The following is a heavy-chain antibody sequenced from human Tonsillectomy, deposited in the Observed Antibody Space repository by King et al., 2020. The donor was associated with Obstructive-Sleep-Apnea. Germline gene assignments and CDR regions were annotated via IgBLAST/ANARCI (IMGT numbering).Heavy chain of an antibody. J-gene: IGHJ4*02. D-gene: IGHD1-26*01. CDR3: ARARGSYGYYFDY. Sequence: VQLVESGGGLVQPGGSLRLSCVVSGFTFSNHWMIWVLQAPGKGLEWVANIKQDGSEKYYLDSVKVRLTISRDNAKNSLYLQMNSLGAEDTAAYYCARARGSYGYYFDYWGQGTLVTVSS. CDR1: GFTFSNHW. V-gene: IGHV3-7*01. CDR2: IKQDGSEK.